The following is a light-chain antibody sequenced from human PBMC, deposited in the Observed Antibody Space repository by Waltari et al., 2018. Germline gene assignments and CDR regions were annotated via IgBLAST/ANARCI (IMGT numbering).Light chain of an antibody. CDR3: ATWDSRLSVVV. V-gene: IGLV1-51*01. CDR2: DKS. Sequence: QSVLTQPPSVSAAPGKRVTISCSGGSSNIGNNDVSWYQPFPGTAPKLLITDKSKRPFRIPDRFCGAKSGTSATLGITGLQTGDESDYYCATWDSRLSVVVFGVGTKVTVL. J-gene: IGLJ3*02. CDR1: SSNIGNND.